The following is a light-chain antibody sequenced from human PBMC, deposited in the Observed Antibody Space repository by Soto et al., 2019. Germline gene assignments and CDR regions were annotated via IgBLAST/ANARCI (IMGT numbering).Light chain of an antibody. V-gene: IGLV2-14*01. CDR1: SSDVGGYNY. J-gene: IGLJ2*01. CDR2: YVS. Sequence: QSVLTQPASVSGSPGQSITISCTGTSSDVGGYNYVSWYQQHPGKAPKLMIYYVSNRPSGVSNRCSGSKSGNTASLTISGLQAEDEADYYCSSYTSSSTLVVFGGGTKLTVL. CDR3: SSYTSSSTLVV.